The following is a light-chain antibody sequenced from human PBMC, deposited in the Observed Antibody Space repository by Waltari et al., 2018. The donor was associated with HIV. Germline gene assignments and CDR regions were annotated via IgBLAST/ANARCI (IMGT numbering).Light chain of an antibody. V-gene: IGKV3-11*01. Sequence: ILLTQSPATLSLSPGERATLSCRASQSIGNYIEWYQQRHGQAHTLLIFDAFSTATAIPVRFSGSGSETDFNLTISSIEPEDVAVYYCQQSRSWPSITFAQGTRLDI. CDR1: QSIGNY. J-gene: IGKJ5*01. CDR3: QQSRSWPSIT. CDR2: DAF.